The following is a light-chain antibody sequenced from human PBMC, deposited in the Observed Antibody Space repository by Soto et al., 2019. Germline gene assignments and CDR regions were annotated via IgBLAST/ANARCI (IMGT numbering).Light chain of an antibody. J-gene: IGKJ1*01. V-gene: IGKV3-15*01. CDR1: QSVSSN. CDR2: DAS. CDR3: QQYNNWPRT. Sequence: EIVMTQSPATRSVSPVEIATLSLTASQSVSSNLAWHQQKPGQAPRILMYDASTRATGISARFSGSGSGTDFTLTISSLEPEDFAVYYCQQYNNWPRTFGQGTKVDIK.